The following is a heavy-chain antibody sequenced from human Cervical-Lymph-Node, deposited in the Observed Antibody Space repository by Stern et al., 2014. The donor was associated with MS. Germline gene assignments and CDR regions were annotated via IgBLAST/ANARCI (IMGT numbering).Heavy chain of an antibody. CDR2: INPNTGTT. Sequence: VQLVQSGAEVKKPGASVNVSCEASGFRFTTHYMHWIRQAPGEGLEWGGMINPNTGTTSYARQFQGRVIITRDTSTSTIYMELTGLRSEDTALYFCTRVQRERRALDPFDPWGQGTLVTVSS. CDR3: TRVQRERRALDPFDP. CDR1: GFRFTTHY. J-gene: IGHJ5*02. V-gene: IGHV1-46*03. D-gene: IGHD1-1*01.